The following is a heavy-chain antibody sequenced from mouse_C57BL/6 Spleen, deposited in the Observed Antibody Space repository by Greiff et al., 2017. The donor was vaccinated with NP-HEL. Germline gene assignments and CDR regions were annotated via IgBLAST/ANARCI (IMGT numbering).Heavy chain of an antibody. CDR3: ARLPTTVVAKGYFDV. D-gene: IGHD1-1*01. J-gene: IGHJ1*03. Sequence: EVMLVESGGGLVKPGGSLKLSCAASGFTFSDYGMHWVRQAPEKGLEWVAYISSGSSTIYYADTVKGRFTISRDNAKNTLFLQMTSLRSEDTAMYYCARLPTTVVAKGYFDVWGTGTTVTVSS. V-gene: IGHV5-17*01. CDR1: GFTFSDYG. CDR2: ISSGSSTI.